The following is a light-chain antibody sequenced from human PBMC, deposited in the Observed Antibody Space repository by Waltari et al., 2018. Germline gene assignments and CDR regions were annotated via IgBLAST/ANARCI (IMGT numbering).Light chain of an antibody. V-gene: IGKV3-20*01. CDR1: QSVRSSY. CDR3: HQYGSSPLT. CDR2: GAS. J-gene: IGKJ4*01. Sequence: EIVLTQSPGTLSLSPGERATLSCRASQSVRSSYLAWYQQNPGQAPRLIIFGASSRATDIPDRFSGSGSGTDFTLTISRLEPEDFAVYYCHQYGSSPLTFGGGTKVEIK.